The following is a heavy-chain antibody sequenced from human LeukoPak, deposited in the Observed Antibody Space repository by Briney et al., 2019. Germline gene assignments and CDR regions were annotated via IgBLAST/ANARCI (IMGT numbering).Heavy chain of an antibody. V-gene: IGHV3-48*01. J-gene: IGHJ4*02. CDR1: GFTFSTYG. CDR3: AKDQSSGWSTFYY. CDR2: ISSGNDAI. Sequence: GGTLRLSCAASGFTFSTYGINGVRQAPGKGLEWVSYISSGNDAIHYADSLKGRFTVSRDNAKNSLFLQMNSLTAEATAIYYCAKDQSSGWSTFYYWGQGTLVTVPT. D-gene: IGHD6-19*01.